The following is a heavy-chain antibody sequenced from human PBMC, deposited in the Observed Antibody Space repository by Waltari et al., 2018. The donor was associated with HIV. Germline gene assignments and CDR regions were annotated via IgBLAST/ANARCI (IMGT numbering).Heavy chain of an antibody. Sequence: QVQLVESGGGVVQPGRSLRLSCAASGFTFRSYGMHWVRQAPGKGLEWVAVILYDGSSKYYADSVKCRFTVSRDNSKNTLYLQMNSLRAEDTAVFYCMKGSPGASLNAFEIWGQGTMVTVSS. CDR2: ILYDGSSK. CDR1: GFTFRSYG. CDR3: MKGSPGASLNAFEI. V-gene: IGHV3-30*18. J-gene: IGHJ3*02.